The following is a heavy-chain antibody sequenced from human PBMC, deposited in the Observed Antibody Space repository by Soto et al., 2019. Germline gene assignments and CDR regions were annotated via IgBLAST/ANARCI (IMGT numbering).Heavy chain of an antibody. CDR1: GFTFSTYG. D-gene: IGHD1-26*01. V-gene: IGHV3-33*01. Sequence: QVQLVESGGGVVQPGRSLRLSCTASGFTFSTYGMHWVSQAPGRGLEWVTVIWYDGSNKYYADSVKGRFTVSRDNSKNTLYLQMNSLRADDTAVYYCAIGGGCGSYFVGYYYYTLDVWGQGTTVTVSS. CDR2: IWYDGSNK. CDR3: AIGGGCGSYFVGYYYYTLDV. J-gene: IGHJ6*02.